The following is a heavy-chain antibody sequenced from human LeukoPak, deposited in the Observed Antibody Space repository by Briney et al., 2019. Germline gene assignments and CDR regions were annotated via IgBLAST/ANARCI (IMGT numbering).Heavy chain of an antibody. CDR1: GFTFSSYG. D-gene: IGHD6-13*01. CDR3: AKDRPAAANDLSDY. V-gene: IGHV3-30*18. Sequence: GGSLRLSCAASGFTFSSYGMHWVRQAPGKGLEWVAVISYDGSNKYYADSVKGRFTISRDNSMNTLYLQMNSLRAEDTAVYYCAKDRPAAANDLSDYWGQGTLVTVSS. J-gene: IGHJ4*02. CDR2: ISYDGSNK.